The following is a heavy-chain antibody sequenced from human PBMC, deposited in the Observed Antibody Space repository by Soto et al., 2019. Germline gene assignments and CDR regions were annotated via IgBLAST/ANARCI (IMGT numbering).Heavy chain of an antibody. D-gene: IGHD2-15*01. Sequence: PGGSLRLSCAVSGFTFSSYAMSWVRQAPGKGLEWVSAISGSGGSTYYADSVKGRFTISRDNSKNTLYLQINSLRAEDTAVYYCAKGPPSSCSDGSCWLVDFWGQGTLVTVS. CDR2: ISGSGGST. V-gene: IGHV3-23*01. J-gene: IGHJ4*02. CDR3: AKGPPSSCSDGSCWLVDF. CDR1: GFTFSSYA.